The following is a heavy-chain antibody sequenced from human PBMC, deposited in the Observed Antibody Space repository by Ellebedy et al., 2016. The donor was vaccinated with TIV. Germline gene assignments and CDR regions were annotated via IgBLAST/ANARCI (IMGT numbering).Heavy chain of an antibody. CDR2: INPDGSAE. D-gene: IGHD3-22*01. Sequence: GESLKISCAASGFIISGDWMSWVRQAPGKGLEWVAHINPDGSAEYYVDSVKGRFTISRDNAKRSLFLQMNSLRVDDTAVYYCAGDPPHSGFAFGIWGHGTMVTVSS. CDR1: GFIISGDW. J-gene: IGHJ3*02. CDR3: AGDPPHSGFAFGI. V-gene: IGHV3-7*01.